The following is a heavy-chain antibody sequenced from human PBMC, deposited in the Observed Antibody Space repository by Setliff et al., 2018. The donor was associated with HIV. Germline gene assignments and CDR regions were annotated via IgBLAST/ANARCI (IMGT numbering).Heavy chain of an antibody. CDR1: GGSISPYY. V-gene: IGHV4-34*01. J-gene: IGHJ4*02. CDR3: TVYNTGSSKDHY. Sequence: PSETLSLTCTVSGGSISPYYWSWIRQPPGKGLEWIGEINHSGSTAYNPSLKSRVTISVDTSKNQFSLKLNSVTAADTAVYYCTVYNTGSSKDHYWGQGTPVTVSS. D-gene: IGHD2-8*02. CDR2: INHSGST.